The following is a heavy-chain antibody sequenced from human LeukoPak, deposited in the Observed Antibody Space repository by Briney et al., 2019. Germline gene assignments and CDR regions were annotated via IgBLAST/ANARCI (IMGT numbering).Heavy chain of an antibody. J-gene: IGHJ6*03. CDR1: GFTFSSYW. CDR2: IKQDGSEK. D-gene: IGHD3-3*01. Sequence: GGSLRLSCAASGFTFSSYWMSWVRQAPGKGLEWVANIKQDGSEKYYVDSVKGRFTISRDNARNSLYLQMNSLRAEDTAVYYCARDLNYDFWSGYYRGSLYYYMDVWGKGTTVTVSS. CDR3: ARDLNYDFWSGYYRGSLYYYMDV. V-gene: IGHV3-7*01.